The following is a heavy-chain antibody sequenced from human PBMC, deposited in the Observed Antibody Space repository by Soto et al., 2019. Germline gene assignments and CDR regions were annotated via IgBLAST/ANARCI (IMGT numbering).Heavy chain of an antibody. CDR2: ISSSSSTI. CDR3: ARESPPVEYDYGDYDADY. V-gene: IGHV3-48*01. J-gene: IGHJ4*02. D-gene: IGHD4-17*01. CDR1: GFTFSSYS. Sequence: EVQLVESGGGLVQPGGSLRLSCAASGFTFSSYSMNWVRQAPGKGLEWVSYISSSSSTIYYADSVKGRFTISRDNAKNSLDLQMNSLRAEDTAVYYCARESPPVEYDYGDYDADYWGQGTLVTVSS.